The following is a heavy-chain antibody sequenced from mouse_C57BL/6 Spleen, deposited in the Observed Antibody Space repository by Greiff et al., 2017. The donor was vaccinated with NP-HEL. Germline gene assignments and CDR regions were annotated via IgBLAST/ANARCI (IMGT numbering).Heavy chain of an antibody. V-gene: IGHV3-6*01. CDR3: ARGHYGSSSFAY. CDR1: GYSITSGYY. D-gene: IGHD1-1*01. Sequence: ESGPGLVKPSQSLSLTCSVTGYSITSGYYWNWIRQFPGNKLEWMGYISYDGSNNYNPSLKNRISITRDTSKNQFFLKLNSVTTEDTATYYCARGHYGSSSFAYWGQGTLVTVSA. CDR2: ISYDGSN. J-gene: IGHJ3*01.